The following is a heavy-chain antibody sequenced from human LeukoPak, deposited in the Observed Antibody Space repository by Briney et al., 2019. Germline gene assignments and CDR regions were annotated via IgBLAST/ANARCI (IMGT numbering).Heavy chain of an antibody. Sequence: AASVKVSCKASGGTFSSYAISWVRQAPGQGLEWMGWISAYNGNTNYAQKLQGRVTMTTDTSTSTAYMELRSLRSDDTAVYYCARDKYDYDYWGQGTLVTVSS. D-gene: IGHD4-11*01. CDR2: ISAYNGNT. J-gene: IGHJ4*02. CDR3: ARDKYDYDY. V-gene: IGHV1-18*01. CDR1: GGTFSSYA.